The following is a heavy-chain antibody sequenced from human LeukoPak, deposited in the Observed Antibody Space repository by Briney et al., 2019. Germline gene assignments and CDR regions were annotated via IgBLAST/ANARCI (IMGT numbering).Heavy chain of an antibody. Sequence: GGSLRLSCAASGFTFSSYAMSWVRQAPGKGLEWVSAISGSGGSTYYADSVKGRFTISRDNSKNTLYLQMNSLRAEDTAVYYCARGKQQLVQFSAFDIWGQGTMVTVSS. CDR2: ISGSGGST. J-gene: IGHJ3*02. CDR1: GFTFSSYA. CDR3: ARGKQQLVQFSAFDI. D-gene: IGHD6-13*01. V-gene: IGHV3-23*01.